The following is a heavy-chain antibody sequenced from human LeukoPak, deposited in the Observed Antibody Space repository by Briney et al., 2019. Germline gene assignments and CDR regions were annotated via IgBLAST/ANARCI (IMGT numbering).Heavy chain of an antibody. CDR3: ARESGLGELFPYAFDI. V-gene: IGHV1-2*02. CDR2: INPNSGGT. J-gene: IGHJ3*02. CDR1: GYTFTGYY. Sequence: ASVKVSCKASGYTFTGYYMHWVRQAPGQGLEWMGWINPNSGGTNYAQKFQGRVTMTRDTSISTAYMELSRLRSDDTAVYYCARESGLGELFPYAFDIWGQGTVVTVSS. D-gene: IGHD3-10*01.